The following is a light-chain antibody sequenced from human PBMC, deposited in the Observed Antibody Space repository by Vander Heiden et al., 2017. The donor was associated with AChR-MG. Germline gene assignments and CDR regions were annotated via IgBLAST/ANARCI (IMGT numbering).Light chain of an antibody. CDR2: HAS. Sequence: EIVLTQYPATLSLSPGERATLSCRASQSLSSYLAWYQQKPGQAPRLLIFHASNRAAGIPARFSGSGSGTDFTLTMSSLEPEDFAVYYCQQRGIWPITFGQGTRLEIK. CDR3: QQRGIWPIT. V-gene: IGKV3-11*01. J-gene: IGKJ5*01. CDR1: QSLSSY.